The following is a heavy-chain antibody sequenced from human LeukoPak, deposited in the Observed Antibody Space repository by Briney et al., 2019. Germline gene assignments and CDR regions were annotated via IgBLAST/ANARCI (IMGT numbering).Heavy chain of an antibody. CDR1: GYTFTSYD. J-gene: IGHJ4*02. D-gene: IGHD3-22*01. V-gene: IGHV1-8*01. Sequence: GASAKLSCKASGYTFTSYDINWVRQATGQGLEWMGWMNPNSGNTGYAQKFQGRVTMTRNTSISTAYMELSSLRSEDTAVYYCARDQAGYYDSSGDDYWGQGTLVTVSS. CDR2: MNPNSGNT. CDR3: ARDQAGYYDSSGDDY.